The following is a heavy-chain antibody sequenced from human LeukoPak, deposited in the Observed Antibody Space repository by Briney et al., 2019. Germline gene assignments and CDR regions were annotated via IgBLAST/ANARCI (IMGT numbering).Heavy chain of an antibody. CDR3: ARGSTYYGSSGQVPFDY. J-gene: IGHJ4*02. D-gene: IGHD3-22*01. CDR1: GFTFSTYS. Sequence: GGSLRLSCAASGFTFSTYSMNWVRQAPGKGLEWVSYISSSSSTIYYADSVKGRFTISRDNAKNSLYLQMNSLRAEDTAVYYCARGSTYYGSSGQVPFDYWGQGTLVTVSS. V-gene: IGHV3-48*01. CDR2: ISSSSSTI.